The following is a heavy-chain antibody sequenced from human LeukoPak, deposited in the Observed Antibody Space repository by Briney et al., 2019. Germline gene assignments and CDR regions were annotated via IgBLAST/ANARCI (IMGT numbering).Heavy chain of an antibody. D-gene: IGHD3-16*02. Sequence: GGSLRLSCAASGFTFSSYAMSWVRQAPGKGLEWVSAISGSGGSTYYADSVKGRFTISRDNSKNTLYLQMNSLRAEDTAVYYCAKSCTFGGVIVMGLDYWGQGTLVTVSS. V-gene: IGHV3-23*01. CDR1: GFTFSSYA. CDR3: AKSCTFGGVIVMGLDY. J-gene: IGHJ4*02. CDR2: ISGSGGST.